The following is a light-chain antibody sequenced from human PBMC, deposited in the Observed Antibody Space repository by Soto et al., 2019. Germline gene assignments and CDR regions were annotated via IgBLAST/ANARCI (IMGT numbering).Light chain of an antibody. J-gene: IGKJ4*01. Sequence: EIVLTQSPATLSLSPWERATLSCRASQSVSSNLAWYQQKPGQAPRLLIYGASTRATGIPARFSGSGSGTEFTLTISSLQSADFAVYYCQQYNNWPLTFGGGTKVDIK. CDR3: QQYNNWPLT. CDR1: QSVSSN. V-gene: IGKV3-15*01. CDR2: GAS.